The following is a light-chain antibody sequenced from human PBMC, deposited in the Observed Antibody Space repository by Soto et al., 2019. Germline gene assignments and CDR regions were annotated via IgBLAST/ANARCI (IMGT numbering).Light chain of an antibody. CDR1: QSINDW. CDR3: QQYNSYSPT. Sequence: DIQMTQSPSTLSASVGDRVTITCRASQSINDWLAWCQQKPGKAPKLLIYKASSLESGVPSRFSGSGSGTEFTLTISSLQPDDFATYYCQQYNSYSPTFGQGTKVDIK. V-gene: IGKV1-5*03. J-gene: IGKJ1*01. CDR2: KAS.